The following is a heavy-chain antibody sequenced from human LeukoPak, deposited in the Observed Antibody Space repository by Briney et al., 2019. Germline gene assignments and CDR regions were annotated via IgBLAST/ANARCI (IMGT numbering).Heavy chain of an antibody. D-gene: IGHD3-16*01. J-gene: IGHJ6*02. CDR2: IIPIFGTA. Sequence: GASVKVSCKASGGTFSSYAISWVRQAPGQGLEWMGGIIPIFGTANYAQKFQGRVTITTDESTSTAYMELSSLRSEDTAVCYCASDWAGRVDVWGQGTTVTVSS. V-gene: IGHV1-69*05. CDR3: ASDWAGRVDV. CDR1: GGTFSSYA.